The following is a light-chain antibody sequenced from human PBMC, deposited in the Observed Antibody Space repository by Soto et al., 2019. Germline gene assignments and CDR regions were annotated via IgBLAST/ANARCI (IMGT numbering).Light chain of an antibody. J-gene: IGKJ1*01. CDR3: QQYNNWPWT. Sequence: IVMTQSPATLSVSPGERATLSCRASQSVSSNLAWYQQKPGQAPRLLIYGASTRATGIPARFIGSGSGTEFTLTISSLQSEDFAVYYCQQYNNWPWTFGQGTKVEIK. V-gene: IGKV3-15*01. CDR1: QSVSSN. CDR2: GAS.